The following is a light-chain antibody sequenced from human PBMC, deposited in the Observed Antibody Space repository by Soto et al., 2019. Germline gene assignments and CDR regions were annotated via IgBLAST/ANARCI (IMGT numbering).Light chain of an antibody. CDR3: QQYNSYWT. V-gene: IGKV1-5*03. CDR1: XXIXXW. J-gene: IGKJ1*01. CDR2: KAS. Sequence: DIQXTXSXXTXSASXGXXXXXTCXAXXXIXXWLAWYQQKPGKAPKLLIYKASSLESGVPSRFSGSGSGTEFTLTISSLQPDDFATYYCQQYNSYWTFGQGTKVEIK.